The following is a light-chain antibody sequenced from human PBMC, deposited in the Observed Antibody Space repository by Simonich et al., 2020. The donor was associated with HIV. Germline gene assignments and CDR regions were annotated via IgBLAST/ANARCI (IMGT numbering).Light chain of an antibody. CDR3: QQSYSTPPT. J-gene: IGKJ4*01. V-gene: IGKV1-39*01. Sequence: DIQMTQSPTFLSASIGDRVTITCRASQSISSYLNWYQQKPGKAPKILIYADASLQSGVPSRFSGSGSGTDFTLSISSLQPEDFATYYCQQSYSTPPTFGGGTKLEIK. CDR1: QSISSY. CDR2: ADA.